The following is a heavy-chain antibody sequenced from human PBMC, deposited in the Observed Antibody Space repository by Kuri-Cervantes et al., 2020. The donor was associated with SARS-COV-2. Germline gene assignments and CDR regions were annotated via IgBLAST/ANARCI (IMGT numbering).Heavy chain of an antibody. CDR1: RFSFSSYT. D-gene: IGHD1-26*01. J-gene: IGHJ4*02. V-gene: IGHV3-30-3*01. CDR2: ISYDGSNK. Sequence: GGSLRLSCAASRFSFSSYTLHWVRQAPGKGLECVAVISYDGSNKYYADSVKGRFTISRDNSKNTLYLQMNSLRAEDTAVYYCARDRRVGWADYWGQGTLVTVSS. CDR3: ARDRRVGWADY.